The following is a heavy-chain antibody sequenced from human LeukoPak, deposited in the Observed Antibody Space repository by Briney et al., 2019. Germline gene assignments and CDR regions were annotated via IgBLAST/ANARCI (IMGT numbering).Heavy chain of an antibody. J-gene: IGHJ5*02. CDR2: MPYDENVADNELP. Sequence: SETLSLTCIVSADSIRNWGWSWGWIRQPPGQGQKRIGTMPYDENVADNELPSYNPSLKSRVSISADTSKNQLSLKVNSVTAADTASYYCARLTLTGVGGRGWFDAWGKGTLVIVSS. V-gene: IGHV4-39*01. CDR3: ARLTLTGVGGRGWFDA. D-gene: IGHD3-3*01. CDR1: ADSIRNWGWS.